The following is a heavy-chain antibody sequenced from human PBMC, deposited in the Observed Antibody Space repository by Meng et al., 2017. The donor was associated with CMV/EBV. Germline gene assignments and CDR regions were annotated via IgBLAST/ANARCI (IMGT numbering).Heavy chain of an antibody. D-gene: IGHD3-16*01. CDR1: GGSFSGYY. Sequence: SETLSLTCAVCGGSFSGYYWSWIRQPPGKGLEWIGEINHSGSTNYNPSLKSRVTKSVDTSKNQFSLKLSSVTAADTAVYYCARMGAIYGMDVWGQGTTVTVSS. V-gene: IGHV4-34*01. CDR3: ARMGAIYGMDV. CDR2: INHSGST. J-gene: IGHJ6*02.